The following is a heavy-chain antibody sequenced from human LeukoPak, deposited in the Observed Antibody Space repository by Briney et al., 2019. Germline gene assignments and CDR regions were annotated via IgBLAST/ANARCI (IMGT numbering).Heavy chain of an antibody. CDR2: ISSSSSYI. J-gene: IGHJ6*04. Sequence: GGSLRLPCAASGFTFSSYSMNWVRQAPGKGLEWVSSISSSSSYIYYADSVKGRFTISRDNAKNSLYLQMNSLRAEDTAVYYCARDMVRGVIYYYGMDVWGKGTTVTVSS. CDR3: ARDMVRGVIYYYGMDV. V-gene: IGHV3-21*01. D-gene: IGHD3-10*01. CDR1: GFTFSSYS.